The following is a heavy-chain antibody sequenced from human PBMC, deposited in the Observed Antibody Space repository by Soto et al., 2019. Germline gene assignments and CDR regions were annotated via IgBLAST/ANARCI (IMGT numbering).Heavy chain of an antibody. Sequence: SETLSLTCTVSDGSISTYFCNWIRQPAGKGLEWIGRIDNSGNTNYNPSLKSRVTMSADTSKNQFSLKLSSVTAADTAVYYCATNYAYYYYYGMDVWGQGTTVTVSS. V-gene: IGHV4-4*07. J-gene: IGHJ6*02. D-gene: IGHD4-4*01. CDR1: DGSISTYF. CDR3: ATNYAYYYYYGMDV. CDR2: IDNSGNT.